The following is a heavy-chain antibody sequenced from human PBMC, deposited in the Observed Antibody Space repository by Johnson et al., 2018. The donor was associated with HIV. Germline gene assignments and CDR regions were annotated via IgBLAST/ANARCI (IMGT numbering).Heavy chain of an antibody. V-gene: IGHV3-7*01. CDR1: GFTFSSYG. Sequence: EQLVESGGGVVQPGRSLRVSCGTSGFTFSSYGMHWVRQAPGKGLEWVANIKQDGSEKNYVDSVKGRFIISRDNAKNSLYLQMNSLRAEDTAVYYCAKDLGDFWSGYYFDIWGQGTMVTVSS. J-gene: IGHJ3*02. CDR2: IKQDGSEK. CDR3: AKDLGDFWSGYYFDI. D-gene: IGHD3-3*01.